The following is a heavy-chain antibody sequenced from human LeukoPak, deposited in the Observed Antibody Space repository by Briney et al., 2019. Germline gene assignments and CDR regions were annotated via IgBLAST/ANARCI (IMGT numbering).Heavy chain of an antibody. CDR3: ARTPFIAIYGVVIIEAFDM. V-gene: IGHV3-48*04. CDR1: GFTFSSYS. D-gene: IGHD3-3*01. J-gene: IGHJ3*02. CDR2: ISSLSGTI. Sequence: PGGSLRLSCAASGFTFSSYSMNWVRQAPGEGLEWVSYISSLSGTIYYADSVKGRFTISRDNAKNSLYLQMNSLRAEDTAIYYCARTPFIAIYGVVIIEAFDMWGQGTMVTVSS.